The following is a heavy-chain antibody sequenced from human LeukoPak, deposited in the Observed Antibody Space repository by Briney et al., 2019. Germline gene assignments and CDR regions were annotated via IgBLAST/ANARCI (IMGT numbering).Heavy chain of an antibody. Sequence: ASVKVSCKASGGTFSSYAISWVRQAPGQGLEWMGIINPSGGSTSYAQKFQGRVTMTRDTSTSTVYMELSSLRSEDTAVYYCARGHPITIFGVVKGMDVWGQGTTVTVSS. D-gene: IGHD3-3*01. V-gene: IGHV1-46*01. CDR2: INPSGGST. CDR3: ARGHPITIFGVVKGMDV. CDR1: GGTFSSYA. J-gene: IGHJ6*02.